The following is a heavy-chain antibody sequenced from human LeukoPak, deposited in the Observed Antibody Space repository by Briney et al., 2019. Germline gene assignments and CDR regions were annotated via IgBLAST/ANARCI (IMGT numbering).Heavy chain of an antibody. J-gene: IGHJ3*02. V-gene: IGHV4-59*01. CDR2: IFYSGST. Sequence: SETLSLTCTVSGGSIISYHWSWIRQPPGKGLEWIGHIFYSGSTNYNPSLKSRVTISVDTSNNQFSLKPSSVTAADTAVYYCARDTPWGGPNLPDAFDIWGQGTMVTVSS. CDR1: GGSIISYH. CDR3: ARDTPWGGPNLPDAFDI. D-gene: IGHD2-15*01.